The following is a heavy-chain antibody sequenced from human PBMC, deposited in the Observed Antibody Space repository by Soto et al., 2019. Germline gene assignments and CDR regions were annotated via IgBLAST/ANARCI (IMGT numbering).Heavy chain of an antibody. V-gene: IGHV4-59*01. Sequence: SETLSLTCTVSGGSISSYYWSWIRQPPGKGLEWIGYIYYSGSTNYNPSLKSRVTISVDTSKNQFSLKLSSVTAADTAVYYCARVNNKSKYRNNTFDYWGQGTLVTVYS. J-gene: IGHJ4*02. D-gene: IGHD3-16*02. CDR3: ARVNNKSKYRNNTFDY. CDR2: IYYSGST. CDR1: GGSISSYY.